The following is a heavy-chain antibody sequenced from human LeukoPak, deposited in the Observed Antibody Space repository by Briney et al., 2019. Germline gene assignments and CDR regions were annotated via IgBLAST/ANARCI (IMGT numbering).Heavy chain of an antibody. CDR1: GYTLTELS. J-gene: IGHJ4*02. CDR3: ARADAYYYDSSGYLPY. CDR2: FDPEDGET. D-gene: IGHD3-22*01. V-gene: IGHV1-24*01. Sequence: ASVKVSCKVSGYTLTELSMHWVRQAPGKGLEWMGGFDPEDGETIYAQKFQGRVTMTEDTSTDTAYMELSSLRSDDTAVYYCARADAYYYDSSGYLPYWGQGTLVTVSS.